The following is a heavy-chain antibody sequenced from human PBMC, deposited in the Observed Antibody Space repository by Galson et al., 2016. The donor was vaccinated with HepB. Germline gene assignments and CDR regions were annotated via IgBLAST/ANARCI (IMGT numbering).Heavy chain of an antibody. CDR1: GYTFTTYG. Sequence: SVKVSCKASGYTFTTYGISWVRQAPGQGLQWLGWISANSGNTNYAQNLQGRVTFTTDTSTTTAYMELRSLRSDDTAVYYCARDVRHGMDVWGQGTTVTVSS. J-gene: IGHJ6*02. D-gene: IGHD6-25*01. CDR2: ISANSGNT. V-gene: IGHV1-18*04. CDR3: ARDVRHGMDV.